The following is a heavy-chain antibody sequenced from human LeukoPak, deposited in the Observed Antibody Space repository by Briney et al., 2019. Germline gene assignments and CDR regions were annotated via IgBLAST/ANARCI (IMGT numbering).Heavy chain of an antibody. V-gene: IGHV4-34*01. CDR2: INHSGST. D-gene: IGHD3-3*01. J-gene: IGHJ5*02. CDR3: ARKVPDFWSGYAHCRFDP. Sequence: SEALSLTCAVYGGSFSGYYWSWIRQPPGKGLEWIGEINHSGSTNYNPSLKSRVTISVDTSKNQFSLKLSSVTAADTAVYYCARKVPDFWSGYAHCRFDPWGQGTLVTVSS. CDR1: GGSFSGYY.